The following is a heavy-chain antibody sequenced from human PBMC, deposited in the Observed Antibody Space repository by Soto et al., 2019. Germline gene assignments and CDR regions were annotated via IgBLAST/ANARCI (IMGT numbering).Heavy chain of an antibody. CDR3: TTEITPYDSSGYYYVFENNAFDI. J-gene: IGHJ3*02. CDR2: IKSKTDGGTT. CDR1: GFTFSNAW. Sequence: PGGSLRLSCAASGFTFSNAWMNWVRQAPGKGLEWVGRIKSKTDGGTTDYAAPVKGRFAISRDDSKNTLYLQMNSLKTEDTAVYYCTTEITPYDSSGYYYVFENNAFDIWGQGTMVTVSS. V-gene: IGHV3-15*07. D-gene: IGHD3-22*01.